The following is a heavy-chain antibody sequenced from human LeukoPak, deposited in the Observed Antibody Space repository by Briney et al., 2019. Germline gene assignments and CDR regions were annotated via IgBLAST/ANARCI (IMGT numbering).Heavy chain of an antibody. CDR1: GYTFTGYY. CDR2: INPNSGGT. D-gene: IGHD5-18*01. CDR3: ARDGHPLYSYGLDY. J-gene: IGHJ4*02. V-gene: IGHV1-2*04. Sequence: ASVKVSCKASGYTFTGYYMHWVRQAPGQGLEWMGWINPNSGGTNYAQKFQGWVTMTRDTSISTAYMELSRLRSDDTAVYYCARDGHPLYSYGLDYWGQGTLVTVSS.